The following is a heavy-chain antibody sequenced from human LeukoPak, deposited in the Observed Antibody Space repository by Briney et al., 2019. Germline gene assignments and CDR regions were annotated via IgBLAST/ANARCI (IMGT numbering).Heavy chain of an antibody. J-gene: IGHJ6*02. CDR3: ARDGSFRCSSTSCYSGYYYYGMDV. Sequence: ASVKVSCKASGYTFASYGISWVRQAPGQGLEWMGWISAYNGNTNYAQKLQGRVTMTTDTSTSTAYMELRSLRSDDTAVYYCARDGSFRCSSTSCYSGYYYYGMDVWGQGITVTVSS. CDR1: GYTFASYG. D-gene: IGHD2-2*01. CDR2: ISAYNGNT. V-gene: IGHV1-18*01.